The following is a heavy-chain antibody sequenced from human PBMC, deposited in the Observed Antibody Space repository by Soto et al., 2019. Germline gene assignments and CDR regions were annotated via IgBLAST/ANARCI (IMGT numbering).Heavy chain of an antibody. J-gene: IGHJ6*04. CDR1: GGSISSGGYY. Sequence: SETLSLTCTVSGGSISSGGYYWSWSRQHPGKGLEWIGYIYYSGSTYYNPSLKSRVTISVDTSKNQFSLNLSSVTAADTAVYYCARGGPSEAHYYYYGMDVWGKGTTVTAPQ. D-gene: IGHD3-16*01. V-gene: IGHV4-31*03. CDR2: IYYSGST. CDR3: ARGGPSEAHYYYYGMDV.